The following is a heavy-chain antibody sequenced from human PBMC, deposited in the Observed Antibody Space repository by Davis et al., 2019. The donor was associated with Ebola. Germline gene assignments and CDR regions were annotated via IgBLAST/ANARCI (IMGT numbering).Heavy chain of an antibody. Sequence: GESLKISCAASGFTFSSYGMHWVRQAPGKGLEWVAVIWYDGSNKYYADSVKGRFTISRDNSKNTLYLQMNSLRAEDTAVYYCARVNWDIADAFDIWGQGTMVTVSS. CDR2: IWYDGSNK. CDR3: ARVNWDIADAFDI. D-gene: IGHD7-27*01. CDR1: GFTFSSYG. J-gene: IGHJ3*02. V-gene: IGHV3-33*01.